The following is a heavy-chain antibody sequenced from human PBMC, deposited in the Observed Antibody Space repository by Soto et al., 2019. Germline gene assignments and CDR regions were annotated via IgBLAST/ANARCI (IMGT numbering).Heavy chain of an antibody. CDR1: GGSISSYY. CDR2: IYYSGST. J-gene: IGHJ6*02. V-gene: IGHV4-59*01. Sequence: PSETLSLTCTVSGGSISSYYWSWIRQPPGKGLEWIGYIYYSGSTNYNPSLKSRVTISVDTSKNQFSLKLSSVTAADTAVYYCAREATGIAVADAGVDYYYYGMDVWGQGTTVTVSS. CDR3: AREATGIAVADAGVDYYYYGMDV. D-gene: IGHD6-19*01.